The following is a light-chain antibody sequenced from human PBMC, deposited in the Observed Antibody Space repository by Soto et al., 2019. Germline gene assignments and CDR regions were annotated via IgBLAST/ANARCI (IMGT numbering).Light chain of an antibody. CDR1: QSLSSSF. J-gene: IGKJ5*01. Sequence: EIVLTHSPGTLSLSPWERVTLSCSASQSLSSSFLAWYQQKPGQAPRLLMYGVSSRATGIPDRFRGGGSGTDFTLTISRLEPEDFAVYYCQQYGSSPPITFGQGTRLEI. CDR3: QQYGSSPPIT. CDR2: GVS. V-gene: IGKV3-20*01.